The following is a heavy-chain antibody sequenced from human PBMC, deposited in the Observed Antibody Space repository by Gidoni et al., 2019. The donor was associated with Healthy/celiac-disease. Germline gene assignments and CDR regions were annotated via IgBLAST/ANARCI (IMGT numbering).Heavy chain of an antibody. Sequence: QITLKESGPTLVKPTQTLTLTCTFSGFSLSTSGVGVGWIRQPPGKALEWLALIYWDDDKRYSPSLKSRLTITKDTSKNQVVLTMTNMDPVDTATYYCAHSESLYCSSTSCYGSWFDPWGQGTLVTVSS. CDR1: GFSLSTSGVG. J-gene: IGHJ5*02. D-gene: IGHD2-2*01. CDR3: AHSESLYCSSTSCYGSWFDP. CDR2: IYWDDDK. V-gene: IGHV2-5*02.